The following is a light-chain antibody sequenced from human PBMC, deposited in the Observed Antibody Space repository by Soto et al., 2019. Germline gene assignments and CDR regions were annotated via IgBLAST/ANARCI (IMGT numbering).Light chain of an antibody. V-gene: IGLV2-14*01. CDR2: DVN. CDR3: TSYASGSSHVV. Sequence: QSVLTQPASVSGSPGQSITLSCTGTSSDIGGYDYVSWYQPHPGKAPKLIIYDVNNRPSGVSNRFSGSKSGNTASLTISGLQAEDEADDYCTSYASGSSHVVFGGGTKLTVL. CDR1: SSDIGGYDY. J-gene: IGLJ2*01.